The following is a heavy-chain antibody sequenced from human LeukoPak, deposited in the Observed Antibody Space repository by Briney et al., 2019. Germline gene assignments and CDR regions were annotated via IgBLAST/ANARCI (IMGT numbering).Heavy chain of an antibody. Sequence: GGSLRLSCAASGFTFSNYAMSWVRQAPGKGLEWVSAISGSGGSTYYADSVKGRFTISRDNSKNTLYLQMSSLRAEDTAVYYCASHYGSGSYSLRYFDYWGQGTLVTVSS. V-gene: IGHV3-23*01. CDR3: ASHYGSGSYSLRYFDY. J-gene: IGHJ4*02. CDR1: GFTFSNYA. D-gene: IGHD3-10*01. CDR2: ISGSGGST.